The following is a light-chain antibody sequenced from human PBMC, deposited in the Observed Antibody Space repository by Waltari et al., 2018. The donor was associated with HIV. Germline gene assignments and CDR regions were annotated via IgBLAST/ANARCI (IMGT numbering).Light chain of an antibody. V-gene: IGLV3-21*03. Sequence: YVLTQPPSVSVAPGKTARITCGGNNLDNNGVPWYQQVPGQAPRLVMYDDSDRPSGVPARFSGSNSGNTATLTISRVEVGDEADYYCQVWHAKSDHWVFGGGTRLAVL. CDR2: DDS. J-gene: IGLJ3*02. CDR3: QVWHAKSDHWV. CDR1: NLDNNG.